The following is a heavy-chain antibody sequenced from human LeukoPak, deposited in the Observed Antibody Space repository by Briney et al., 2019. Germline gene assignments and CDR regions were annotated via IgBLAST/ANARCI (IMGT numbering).Heavy chain of an antibody. Sequence: PGGSLRLSCAASGFTFSRYWMSWVRQAPGKGPEWVANINQDGSVKYYVDSVKGRFTISRDSAKNSLYLQMNSLRAEDTAVYYCTRDSQDSYVYYMVVWGKGTTVTVSS. CDR3: TRDSQDSYVYYMVV. CDR2: INQDGSVK. J-gene: IGHJ6*03. V-gene: IGHV3-7*01. CDR1: GFTFSRYW. D-gene: IGHD3-10*02.